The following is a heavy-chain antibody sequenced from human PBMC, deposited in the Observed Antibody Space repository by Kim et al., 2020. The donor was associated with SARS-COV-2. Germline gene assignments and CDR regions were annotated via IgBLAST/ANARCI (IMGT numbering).Heavy chain of an antibody. V-gene: IGHV3-7*03. Sequence: GGSLRLSCAASGFTFSSYWMSWVRQAPGKGLEWVANIKQDGSEKYYVDSVKGRFTISRDNAKNSLYLQMNSLRAEDTAVYYCAREPIAVAGAFDYWGQGTLVTVSS. D-gene: IGHD6-19*01. CDR1: GFTFSSYW. CDR3: AREPIAVAGAFDY. CDR2: IKQDGSEK. J-gene: IGHJ4*02.